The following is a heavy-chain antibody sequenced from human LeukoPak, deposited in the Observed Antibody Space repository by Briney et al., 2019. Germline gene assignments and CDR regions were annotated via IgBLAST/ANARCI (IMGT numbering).Heavy chain of an antibody. V-gene: IGHV3-11*01. J-gene: IGHJ4*02. CDR3: ERDEAVLRGYGQFDY. Sequence: PGGSLRLSCPAYGFTFSDYSMSWIRQAPGKGLEWVSYISSSGCTIYYADSVKGRFTISRDNAKNSLYLQMNSRRAEDTAVYYCERDEAVLRGYGQFDYWGQGTLVTVFS. CDR1: GFTFSDYS. D-gene: IGHD5-12*01. CDR2: ISSSGCTI.